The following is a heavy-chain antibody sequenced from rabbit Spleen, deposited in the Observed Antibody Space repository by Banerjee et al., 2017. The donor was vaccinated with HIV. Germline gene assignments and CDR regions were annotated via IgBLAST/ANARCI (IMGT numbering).Heavy chain of an antibody. J-gene: IGHJ6*01. CDR1: GFSFSNKAV. CDR2: IAGGSSGFT. Sequence: QEQLVESGGGLVQPGGSLKLSCKASGFSFSNKAVMCWVRQAPGKGLEWISCIAGGSSGFTYSASWAKGRFTISRTSSTTVTLRMTSLTAADRAAYFCARDLVGVIGWNFYLWGPGTLVTVS. CDR3: ARDLVGVIGWNFYL. V-gene: IGHV1S45*01. D-gene: IGHD1-1*01.